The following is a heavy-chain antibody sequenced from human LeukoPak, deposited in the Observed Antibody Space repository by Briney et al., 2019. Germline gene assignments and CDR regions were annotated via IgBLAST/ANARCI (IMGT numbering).Heavy chain of an antibody. CDR2: IYHSGST. D-gene: IGHD3-22*01. V-gene: IGHV4-59*12. CDR3: ASYYYDSSGYWIPGAFDT. J-gene: IGHJ3*02. CDR1: GGSISSYY. Sequence: SETLSLTCTVSGGSISSYYWSWIRQPPGKGLGWIGEIYHSGSTNYNPSLKSRVTISVDKSKNQFSLKLSSVTAADTAVYYCASYYYDSSGYWIPGAFDTWGQGTMVTVSS.